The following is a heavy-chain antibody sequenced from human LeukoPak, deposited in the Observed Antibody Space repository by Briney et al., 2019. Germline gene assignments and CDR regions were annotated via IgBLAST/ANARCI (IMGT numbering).Heavy chain of an antibody. Sequence: GGSLRLSCAASGFTFSSYAMSWVRQASGKGLEWVSAINGRGGSTYYADSVKGRFTISRDNSKNTLYLQMNSLRAEDTAVYYCAKARITMIVVNAFDIWGQGTMVTVSS. J-gene: IGHJ3*02. D-gene: IGHD3-22*01. V-gene: IGHV3-23*01. CDR2: INGRGGST. CDR3: AKARITMIVVNAFDI. CDR1: GFTFSSYA.